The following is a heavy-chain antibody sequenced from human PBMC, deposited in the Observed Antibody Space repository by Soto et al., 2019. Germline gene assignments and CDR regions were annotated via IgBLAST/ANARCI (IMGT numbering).Heavy chain of an antibody. CDR2: INHSGST. D-gene: IGHD3-16*02. J-gene: IGHJ5*02. V-gene: IGHV4-34*01. CDR1: GGSFSGYY. CDR3: ARRRGGYYVWGSYRYNNWFDP. Sequence: SETLSLTCAVYGGSFSGYYWSWIRQPPGKGLEWIGEINHSGSTNYNPSLKSRVTISVDTSKNQFSLKLSSVTAADTAVYYCARRRGGYYVWGSYRYNNWFDPWGQGTLVTVS.